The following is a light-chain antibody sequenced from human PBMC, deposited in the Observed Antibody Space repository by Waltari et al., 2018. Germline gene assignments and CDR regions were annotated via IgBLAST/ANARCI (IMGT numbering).Light chain of an antibody. V-gene: IGLV2-11*01. CDR1: SSDVGGYNY. CDR3: CSYAGSYTWV. Sequence: GQSVTISCTGTSSDVGGYNYVSWYQQHPGKAPKLMIYDVSKRPSGVPDRFSGSKSGNTASLTISGLQAEDEADYYCCSYAGSYTWVFGGGTKLTVL. CDR2: DVS. J-gene: IGLJ3*02.